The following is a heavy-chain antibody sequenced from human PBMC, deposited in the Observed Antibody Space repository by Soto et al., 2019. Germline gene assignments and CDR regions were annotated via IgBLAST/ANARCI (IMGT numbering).Heavy chain of an antibody. J-gene: IGHJ4*02. V-gene: IGHV4-59*01. CDR1: GGSISSYY. D-gene: IGHD6-19*01. Sequence: SETLSLTCTVSGGSISSYYWSWIRQPPGKGLEWIGYIYYTGNTNYNPSLKSRVTISVDTSKNQFSLKLSSVTAADTAVYYCARGGAVADYYFDYWGQGTLVTVS. CDR2: IYYTGNT. CDR3: ARGGAVADYYFDY.